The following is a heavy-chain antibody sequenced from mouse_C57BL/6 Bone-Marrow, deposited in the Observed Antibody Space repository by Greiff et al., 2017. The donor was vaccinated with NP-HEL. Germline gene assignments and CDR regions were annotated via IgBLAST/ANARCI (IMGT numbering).Heavy chain of an antibody. V-gene: IGHV5-6*02. CDR3: ARRGYYGSSYDY. CDR1: GFTFSSYG. D-gene: IGHD1-1*01. J-gene: IGHJ3*01. CDR2: ISSGGSYT. Sequence: EVKLVESGGDLVKPGGSLKLSCAASGFTFSSYGMSWVRQTPDKRLEWVATISSGGSYTYYPDSVKGRFTISRVNAKNTLYLQMSSLKSEDTAMYYCARRGYYGSSYDYWGQGTLVTVSA.